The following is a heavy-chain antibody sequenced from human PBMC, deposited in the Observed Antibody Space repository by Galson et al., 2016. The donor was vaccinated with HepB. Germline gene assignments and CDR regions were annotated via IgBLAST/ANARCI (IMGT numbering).Heavy chain of an antibody. CDR3: ARVLFGSGSYWCLDV. CDR2: ISSNSGTT. J-gene: IGHJ6*02. V-gene: IGHV3-48*02. D-gene: IGHD3-10*01. CDR1: GFAFSSYT. Sequence: SLRLSCAASGFAFSSYTMNWVRQAPGKGLEWVSYISSNSGTTYYADSVKGRFTVSSDNAKSSLYLQMNSLRDEDTAVYFCARVLFGSGSYWCLDVWGQGATVTVSS.